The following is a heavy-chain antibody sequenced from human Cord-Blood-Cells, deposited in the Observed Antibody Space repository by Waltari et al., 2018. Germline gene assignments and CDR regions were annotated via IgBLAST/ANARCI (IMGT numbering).Heavy chain of an antibody. CDR1: GGSISSYY. V-gene: IGHV4-59*01. D-gene: IGHD2-2*01. CDR3: ARVYCSSTSCDAFDI. J-gene: IGHJ3*02. CDR2: IYYSGST. Sequence: QVQLQESGPGLVKPSETLSLTCTVSGGSISSYYWSWLRQPPGKGLEWLGYIYYSGSTNYNPSLKSRVTISVDTSKNQFSLKLSSVTAADTAVYYCARVYCSSTSCDAFDIWGQGTMVTVSS.